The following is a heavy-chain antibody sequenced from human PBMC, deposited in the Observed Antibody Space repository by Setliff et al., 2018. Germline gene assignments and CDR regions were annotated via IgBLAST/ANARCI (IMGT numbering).Heavy chain of an antibody. CDR1: GYSFSDSV. V-gene: IGHV1-18*01. Sequence: ASVKVSCKTSGYSFSDSVVSWVRQAPGQGLEWVGWISAYSGNAYYAQKFQGRVTMTTDTSTNTVFMELRSLRSDDTAVFYCARVVYYASGSSLSYGMDVWGQGTAVTVSS. D-gene: IGHD3-10*01. CDR2: ISAYSGNA. CDR3: ARVVYYASGSSLSYGMDV. J-gene: IGHJ6*02.